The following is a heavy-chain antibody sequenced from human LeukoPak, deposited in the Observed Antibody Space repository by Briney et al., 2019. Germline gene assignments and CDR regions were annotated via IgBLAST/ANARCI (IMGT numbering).Heavy chain of an antibody. CDR3: ARWIHDSAAWRLDY. D-gene: IGHD3-22*01. V-gene: IGHV3-7*04. CDR2: IRQDASAV. CDR1: GFTFSNYY. J-gene: IGHJ4*03. Sequence: GGSLRLSCAASGFTFSNYYMSWVRQAPGKGLEWVVNIRQDASAVFQVDSLKGRFTVSRDNTKNSLYLQMSSLRVEDTAVYYCARWIHDSAAWRLDYWGRGALVTVSS.